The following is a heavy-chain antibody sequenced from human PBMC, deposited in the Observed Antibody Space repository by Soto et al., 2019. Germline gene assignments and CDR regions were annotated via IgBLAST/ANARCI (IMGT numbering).Heavy chain of an antibody. Sequence: GGSLRLSCAASGFTFSSYAMSWVRQAPGKGLEWVSAISGSGGSTYYADSVKGRFTISRDNSKNTLYLQMNSLRAEDTAVYYCAKLPGPLSSSSVHYYYGMDVWGQGTTVTVSS. CDR3: AKLPGPLSSSSVHYYYGMDV. V-gene: IGHV3-23*01. CDR2: ISGSGGST. J-gene: IGHJ6*02. D-gene: IGHD6-6*01. CDR1: GFTFSSYA.